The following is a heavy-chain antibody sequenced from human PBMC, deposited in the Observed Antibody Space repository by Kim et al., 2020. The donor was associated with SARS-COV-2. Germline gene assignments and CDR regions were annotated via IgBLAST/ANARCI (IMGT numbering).Heavy chain of an antibody. Sequence: SETLSLTCTVSGGSISSSSYYWGWIRQPPGKGLEWIGSIYYSGSTYYNPSLKSRVTISVDTSKNQFSLKLSSVTAADTAVYYCARDQPDSSGWWVGRGGGQASLGVWGQGTLVTVSS. CDR3: ARDQPDSSGWWVGRGGGQASLGV. J-gene: IGHJ4*02. CDR2: IYYSGST. CDR1: GGSISSSSYY. D-gene: IGHD6-19*01. V-gene: IGHV4-39*07.